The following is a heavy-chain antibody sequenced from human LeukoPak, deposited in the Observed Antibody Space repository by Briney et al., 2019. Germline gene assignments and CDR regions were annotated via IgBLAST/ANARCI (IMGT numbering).Heavy chain of an antibody. CDR3: ARCGGDCYFDY. CDR1: GFSLSTSGMC. Sequence: SGPTLFNPTQPLTLTCTFSGFSLSTSGMCGSWIRQPPGKALEWLALIEWDEDKYYNTSLKTRLTISKDTSKNQVVLTMTNMDPVDTATYYCARCGGDCYFDYWGQGTLVTVSS. D-gene: IGHD2-21*02. J-gene: IGHJ4*02. CDR2: IEWDEDK. V-gene: IGHV2-70*01.